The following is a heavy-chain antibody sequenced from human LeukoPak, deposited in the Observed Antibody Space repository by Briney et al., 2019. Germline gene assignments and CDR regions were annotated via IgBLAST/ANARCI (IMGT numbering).Heavy chain of an antibody. CDR1: GGSISSYY. CDR2: IYYSGST. Sequence: SETLCLTCTVSGGSISSYYWSWIRQPPGKGLEWVGYIYYSGSTNYNPSLKSRVTISVDTSKNQFSLKLSSVTAADTAVYYCARHFAFSYYYMDGWGKGTTVTVSS. CDR3: ARHFAFSYYYMDG. V-gene: IGHV4-59*08. J-gene: IGHJ6*03.